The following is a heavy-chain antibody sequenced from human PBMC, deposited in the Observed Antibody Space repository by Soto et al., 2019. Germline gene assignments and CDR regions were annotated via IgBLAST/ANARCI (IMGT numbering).Heavy chain of an antibody. V-gene: IGHV3-30-3*01. Sequence: LRLSCAASGFTVSSYAMHWVRQAPGKGLEWVAVISYDGSNKYYADSVKGRFTISRDNSKNTLYLQMNSLRAEDTAVYYCARVYNYMAVAGYFDYWGQGTLVTVSS. CDR2: ISYDGSNK. CDR3: ARVYNYMAVAGYFDY. CDR1: GFTVSSYA. D-gene: IGHD6-19*01. J-gene: IGHJ4*02.